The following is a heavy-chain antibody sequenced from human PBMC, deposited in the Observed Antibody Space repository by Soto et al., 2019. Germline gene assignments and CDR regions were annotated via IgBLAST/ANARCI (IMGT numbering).Heavy chain of an antibody. J-gene: IGHJ6*02. D-gene: IGHD4-17*01. Sequence: EVQLVESGGGLVQPGGSLILSCAASGFTFSTYHMNWVRQAPGKGLEWVSYIHSGGSRIYYADSVKGRFTISRDNAKNSLYLQMNILRAEDTAVYYCARDGSTVTTNYHYAMDVWGQGTTVTVSS. V-gene: IGHV3-48*03. CDR2: IHSGGSRI. CDR3: ARDGSTVTTNYHYAMDV. CDR1: GFTFSTYH.